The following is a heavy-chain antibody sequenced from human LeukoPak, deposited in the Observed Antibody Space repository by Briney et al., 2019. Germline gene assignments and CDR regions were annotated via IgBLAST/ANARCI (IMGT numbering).Heavy chain of an antibody. CDR1: GFTFSSYS. CDR3: ARGDCTNGVCPVDY. J-gene: IGHJ4*02. V-gene: IGHV3-21*01. Sequence: GGSLRLSCAASGFTFSSYSMNWVRQAPGKGLEWVSSISSSSSYIYYADSVKGRFTISRGNAKNSLYLQMNSLRAEDTAVYYCARGDCTNGVCPVDYWGQGTLVTVSS. D-gene: IGHD2-8*01. CDR2: ISSSSSYI.